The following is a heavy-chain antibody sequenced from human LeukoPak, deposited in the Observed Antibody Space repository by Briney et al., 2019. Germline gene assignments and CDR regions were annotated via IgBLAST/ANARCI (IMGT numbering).Heavy chain of an antibody. CDR1: GFTFSSYA. V-gene: IGHV3-23*01. Sequence: GGSLRLSCAASGFTFSSYAMSWVRQAAGKGLEWVSGISGSGGSTYYADSVKGRFTISRDNSKNTLYLRMNSLRAEDTAVYYCAKTLGGYSYGYSVDYWGQGTLVTVSS. CDR3: AKTLGGYSYGYSVDY. J-gene: IGHJ4*02. CDR2: ISGSGGST. D-gene: IGHD5-18*01.